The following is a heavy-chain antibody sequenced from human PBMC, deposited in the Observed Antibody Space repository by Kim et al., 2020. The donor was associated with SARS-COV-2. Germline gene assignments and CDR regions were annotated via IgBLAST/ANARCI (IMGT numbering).Heavy chain of an antibody. CDR3: ARGYDFQWGIYRHAFDI. Sequence: SETLSLTCSVSGGFIGSYSWGWIRQSPGKGLEWLGYVSNGGGTNYNPALQSRVAMSVDTSKNRFYLRLNSVTAADTAMYFCARGYDFQWGIYRHAFDIWG. D-gene: IGHD3-16*02. J-gene: IGHJ3*02. CDR1: GGFIGSYS. V-gene: IGHV4-59*01. CDR2: VSNGGGT.